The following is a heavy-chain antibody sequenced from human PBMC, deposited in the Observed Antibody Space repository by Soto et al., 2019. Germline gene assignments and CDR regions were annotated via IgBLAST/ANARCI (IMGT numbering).Heavy chain of an antibody. CDR2: IYRSGTT. J-gene: IGHJ4*02. V-gene: IGHV4-38-2*01. Sequence: SETLSLTCVVSNFSISSGYYWGWIRQSPGKGLEWIASIYRSGTTSYNPSLKSRVTISVDPSKNQFSLMLTAVTAADTAVYYCARTHSGSYYSVFNYWGRESLVTVS. D-gene: IGHD1-26*01. CDR3: ARTHSGSYYSVFNY. CDR1: NFSISSGYY.